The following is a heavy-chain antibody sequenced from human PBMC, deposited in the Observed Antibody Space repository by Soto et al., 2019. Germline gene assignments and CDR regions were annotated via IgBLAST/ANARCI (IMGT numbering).Heavy chain of an antibody. CDR2: ISYDGSKK. V-gene: IGHV3-30*18. Sequence: QVQLVESGGGVVQPGRSLRLSCAASGFTFSSYGMHLVRQAPVKGMEWVAVISYDGSKKYYADSVKGRFTISRDNYKNAMYLQMNSLRAEKTAVYYCAKDRSVAATHSYAESWVQGTLDTVSS. CDR3: AKDRSVAATHSYAES. D-gene: IGHD2-15*01. CDR1: GFTFSSYG. J-gene: IGHJ5*02.